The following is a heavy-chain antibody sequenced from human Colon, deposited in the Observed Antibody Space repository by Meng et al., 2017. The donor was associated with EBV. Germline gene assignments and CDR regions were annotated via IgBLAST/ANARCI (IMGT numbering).Heavy chain of an antibody. CDR1: GGPISRTGTC. Sequence: QLQRRESVLGLVSPSETLSPTCTVSGGPISRTGTCGGWIRRPPGKGLEWIGSQCHADDTYYNPSLMGRVTISVDTSKNQVSLKLTSVTAADTSIYYCARHTFSGNPGGIDSWGRGILVTVSS. CDR2: QCHADDT. D-gene: IGHD4-23*01. J-gene: IGHJ4*02. CDR3: ARHTFSGNPGGIDS. V-gene: IGHV4-39*01.